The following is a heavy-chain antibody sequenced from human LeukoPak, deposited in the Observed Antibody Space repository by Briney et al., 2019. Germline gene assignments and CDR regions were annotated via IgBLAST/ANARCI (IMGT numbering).Heavy chain of an antibody. V-gene: IGHV3-11*01. CDR3: ARDLDYYSGIPDY. Sequence: GSLILSCAASGFTFSDYYMSWIRQAPGKGLEWGSYISGSGSTTFYADSVRGRFTISRDNAKSSLHLQMDSLRAEDTAVYYCARDLDYYSGIPDYWGQGTLVTVSS. CDR2: ISGSGSTT. D-gene: IGHD3-10*01. CDR1: GFTFSDYY. J-gene: IGHJ4*02.